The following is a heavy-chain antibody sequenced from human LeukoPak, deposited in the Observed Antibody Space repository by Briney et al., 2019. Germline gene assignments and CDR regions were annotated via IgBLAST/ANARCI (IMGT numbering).Heavy chain of an antibody. D-gene: IGHD4-11*01. CDR3: ARVVATVTSYYYYYYYMDV. Sequence: SETLSLTCAVYGGSFSGYYWSWIRQPPGKGLEWIGEINHSGSTNYNPSLKSRVTISVDTSKNQFSLKLSSVTAADTAVYYCARVVATVTSYYYYYYYMDVWGKGTTVTVSS. V-gene: IGHV4-34*01. CDR2: INHSGST. J-gene: IGHJ6*03. CDR1: GGSFSGYY.